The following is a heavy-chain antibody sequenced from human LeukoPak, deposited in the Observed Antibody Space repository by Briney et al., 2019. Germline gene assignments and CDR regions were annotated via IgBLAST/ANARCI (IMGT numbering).Heavy chain of an antibody. CDR1: GYTLTELS. J-gene: IGHJ4*02. CDR3: ATIFRDGYNSYYFDY. D-gene: IGHD5-24*01. V-gene: IGHV1-24*01. CDR2: FDPEDGET. Sequence: ASVKVSCKVSGYTLTELSMHWVRQAPGKGLEWMGGFDPEDGETIYAQKFQGRVTMTEDTSTDTAYMELSSLRSEDTAVYYCATIFRDGYNSYYFDYWGQGTLVTVSS.